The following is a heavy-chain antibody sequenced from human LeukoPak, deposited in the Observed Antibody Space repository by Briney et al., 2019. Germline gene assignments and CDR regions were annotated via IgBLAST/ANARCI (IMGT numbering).Heavy chain of an antibody. J-gene: IGHJ4*02. V-gene: IGHV3-7*01. CDR1: GFTFSSYW. D-gene: IGHD5-12*01. CDR2: IKQDGSEK. Sequence: PGGSLRLSCAASGFTFSSYWMSWVRQAPGKGLEWVAYIKQDGSEKYYVDSVKGRFTISRDNAKNSLYLQMNSLRAEDTAVYYCARMDIVATVGFDYWGQGTLVTVSS. CDR3: ARMDIVATVGFDY.